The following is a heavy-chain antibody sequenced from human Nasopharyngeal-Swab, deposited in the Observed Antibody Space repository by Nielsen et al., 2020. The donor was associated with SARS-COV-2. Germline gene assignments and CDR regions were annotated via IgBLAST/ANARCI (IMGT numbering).Heavy chain of an antibody. CDR2: IYYSGRT. J-gene: IGHJ3*02. Sequence: SETLSLTCTVSGSSISSSSYYWGWIRQPPGKGLEGIGSIYYSGRTYSNPSLKSRVTISVDTSKNQFSLKLSSVTAADTAVYYCASLGIGGSYRPNPAFDIWGQGTMVTVSS. D-gene: IGHD3-16*02. CDR3: ASLGIGGSYRPNPAFDI. CDR1: GSSISSSSYY. V-gene: IGHV4-39*07.